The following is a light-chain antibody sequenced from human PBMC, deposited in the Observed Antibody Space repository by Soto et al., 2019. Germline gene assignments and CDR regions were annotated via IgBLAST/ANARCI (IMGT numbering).Light chain of an antibody. Sequence: EIVMTQSPATLSVSPGERATLSCRASQSVGSNLAWYQQKPGQAPRLLIYDASTRATGSPARFSGSGSGTEFTLTISSRQSEDFAIYFCQHYNNLPPDRTFGQGTKVEIK. J-gene: IGKJ1*01. CDR2: DAS. CDR1: QSVGSN. CDR3: QHYNNLPPDRT. V-gene: IGKV3-15*01.